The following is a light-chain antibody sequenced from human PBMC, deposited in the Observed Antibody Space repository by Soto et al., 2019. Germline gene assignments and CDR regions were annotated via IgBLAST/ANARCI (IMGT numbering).Light chain of an antibody. V-gene: IGKV3-11*01. Sequence: ENVLTQSPVTQSLSPGERATLSCRASQSINSDLAWYQQKPGQAPRLLIDNASKRATAIPARFSGSGSGTDFTLSISTLEPDDFAVYYCQHLRTFGQGTRLEIK. CDR1: QSINSD. CDR2: NAS. CDR3: QHLRT. J-gene: IGKJ5*01.